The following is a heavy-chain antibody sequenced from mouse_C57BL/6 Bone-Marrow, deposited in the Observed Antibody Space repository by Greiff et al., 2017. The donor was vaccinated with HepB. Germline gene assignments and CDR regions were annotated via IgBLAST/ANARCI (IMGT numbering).Heavy chain of an antibody. CDR2: ISNLAYSI. CDR3: ARPVDGHWYFDV. J-gene: IGHJ1*03. CDR1: GFTFSDYG. D-gene: IGHD2-3*01. Sequence: EVKLMESGGGLVQPGGSLKLSCAASGFTFSDYGMAWVRQAPRKGPEWVAFISNLAYSIYYADTVTGRFTISRENAKNTLYLEMSSLRSEDTAMYYCARPVDGHWYFDVWGTGTTVTVSS. V-gene: IGHV5-15*01.